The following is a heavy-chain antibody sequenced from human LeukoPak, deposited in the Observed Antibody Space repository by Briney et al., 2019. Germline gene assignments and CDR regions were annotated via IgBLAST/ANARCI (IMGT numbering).Heavy chain of an antibody. CDR3: ARPSVGLYVAPDGDI. CDR2: ISRSSSYI. Sequence: NPGGSLRLSCAASAFTFSSYSMNWVRQVPGKGLEWVSSISRSSSYIYYADSLKGRFTISRDNAKNSLYLHMNSLRAEDTAVYYCARPSVGLYVAPDGDIRGQGTMVIVSS. CDR1: AFTFSSYS. V-gene: IGHV3-21*01. D-gene: IGHD3-16*01. J-gene: IGHJ3*02.